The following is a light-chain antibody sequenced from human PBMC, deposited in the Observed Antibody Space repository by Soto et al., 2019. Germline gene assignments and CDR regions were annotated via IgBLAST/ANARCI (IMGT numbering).Light chain of an antibody. CDR3: SSYTSSSTRV. CDR1: SSDVGGYNY. V-gene: IGLV2-14*01. Sequence: QSALTQPASVSGSPGQSITISCTGTSSDVGGYNYFSWYQQHPGKAPKLMIYEVSNRPSGVSNRFSGSKSGNTASLTISGIQAEDEADYYCSSYTSSSTRVFGGGTKLTV. CDR2: EVS. J-gene: IGLJ3*02.